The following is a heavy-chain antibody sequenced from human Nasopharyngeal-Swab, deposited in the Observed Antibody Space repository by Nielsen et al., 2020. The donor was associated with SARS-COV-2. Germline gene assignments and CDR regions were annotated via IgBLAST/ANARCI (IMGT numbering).Heavy chain of an antibody. Sequence: WVRQAPGQGLEWVGWINGYSGDTKYAQKFQGSVTVTRDTSRSTAYIELSRLRSDDTAVYYCARDYYDNYDFDYWGPGTLVTVSS. CDR3: ARDYYDNYDFDY. CDR2: INGYSGDT. J-gene: IGHJ4*02. D-gene: IGHD3-22*01. V-gene: IGHV1-2*02.